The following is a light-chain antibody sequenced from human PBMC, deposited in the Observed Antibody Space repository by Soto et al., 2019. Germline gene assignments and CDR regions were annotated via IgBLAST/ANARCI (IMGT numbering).Light chain of an antibody. CDR2: KNN. CDR1: RSNVGANYD. CDR3: QSYDNILSGPL. J-gene: IGLJ3*02. Sequence: QPVLTQPPSVSGAPGQTITISCTGSRSNVGANYDVHWYQVLPGAGPRLLIYKNNNRPSGVPDRFSGSKSGTSASLAITGLRAEDEADYYSQSYDNILSGPLFGGGTKLTVL. V-gene: IGLV1-40*01.